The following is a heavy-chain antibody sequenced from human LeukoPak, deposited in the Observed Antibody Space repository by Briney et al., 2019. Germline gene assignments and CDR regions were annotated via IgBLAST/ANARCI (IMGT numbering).Heavy chain of an antibody. D-gene: IGHD1-26*01. J-gene: IGHJ3*02. V-gene: IGHV4-4*02. CDR2: IYHSGST. CDR1: GGSISSSNW. CDR3: ARRSPPYSGTSGAFDI. Sequence: SETLSLTCAASGGSISSSNWWSWVRQPPGKGLEWIGEIYHSGSTNYNPSLKSRVTISVDKSKNQFSLKLSSVTAADTAVYFCARRSPPYSGTSGAFDIWGQGTMVTVSS.